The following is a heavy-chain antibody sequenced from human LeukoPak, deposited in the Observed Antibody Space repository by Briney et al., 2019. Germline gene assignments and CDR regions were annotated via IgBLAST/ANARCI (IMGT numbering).Heavy chain of an antibody. J-gene: IGHJ4*02. CDR3: AKDRDPPYVGNSYGYYSDY. Sequence: DPGGSLRLSCAASGFIFSSYGMHWVRQAPGKGLEWVSGISWNGGSIGYADFAKGRFTISRDNARNSLFLQMNTLRAEDTALYYCAKDRDPPYVGNSYGYYSDYWGQGTQVTVSS. D-gene: IGHD5-18*01. CDR2: ISWNGGSI. CDR1: GFIFSSYG. V-gene: IGHV3-9*01.